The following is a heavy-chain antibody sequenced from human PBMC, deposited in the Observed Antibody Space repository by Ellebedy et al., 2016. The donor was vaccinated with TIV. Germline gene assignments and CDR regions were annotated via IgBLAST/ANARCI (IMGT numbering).Heavy chain of an antibody. J-gene: IGHJ3*02. V-gene: IGHV3-48*03. CDR3: ARVSCSSTSCYDAFDI. D-gene: IGHD2-2*01. CDR1: GFTFSSYE. CDR2: ISSSGSTI. Sequence: PGGSLRLSCAASGFTFSSYEMNWVRQAPGKGLEWVSYISSSGSTIYYADSVKGRFTISRDNTKNSLYLQMNSLRAEDTAVYYCARVSCSSTSCYDAFDIWGQGTMVTVSS.